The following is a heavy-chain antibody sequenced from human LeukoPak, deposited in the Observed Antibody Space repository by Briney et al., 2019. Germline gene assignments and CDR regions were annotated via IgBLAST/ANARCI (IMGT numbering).Heavy chain of an antibody. J-gene: IGHJ4*02. V-gene: IGHV1-46*01. CDR2: INPSGGST. D-gene: IGHD3-10*01. Sequence: GASVKVSCKASGYTFTGYYVHWVRQAPGQGLEWMGIINPSGGSTSYAQKFQGRVTMTRDTSTSTVYMELSSLRSEDTAVYYCARAQAQAYGSGSYYIPVISGSDYWGQGTLVTVSS. CDR3: ARAQAQAYGSGSYYIPVISGSDY. CDR1: GYTFTGYY.